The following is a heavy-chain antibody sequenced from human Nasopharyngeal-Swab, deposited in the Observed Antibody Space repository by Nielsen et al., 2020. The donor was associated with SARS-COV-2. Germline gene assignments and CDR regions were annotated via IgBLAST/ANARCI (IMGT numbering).Heavy chain of an antibody. J-gene: IGHJ4*02. CDR3: TRAKDDSSGSLFDY. D-gene: IGHD3-22*01. V-gene: IGHV3-73*01. Sequence: GGSLRLSCAASGFIFSGSSMHWVRQASGKGLEWIGRISSKANSYATVYAASVKGRFTISRDDSKNTAYLQMNSLKTEDTAVYYCTRAKDDSSGSLFDYWGQGNLVTVSS. CDR1: GFIFSGSS. CDR2: ISSKANSYAT.